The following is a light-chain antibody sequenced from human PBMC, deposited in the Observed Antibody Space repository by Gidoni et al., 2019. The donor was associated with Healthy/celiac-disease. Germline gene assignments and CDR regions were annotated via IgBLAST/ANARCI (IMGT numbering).Light chain of an antibody. J-gene: IGKJ4*01. Sequence: DIVMTPSPLSPPFTPGEPAPISCRSSQSLLHSNGYNYLDWYLQKPGESPQLLIYLGSNRAAGVPDSFSGRGSGTDFTLKISRVEDEDVGVYYCMHALHTLTFXGXTKVEIK. CDR2: LGS. V-gene: IGKV2-28*01. CDR1: QSLLHSNGYNY. CDR3: MHALHTLT.